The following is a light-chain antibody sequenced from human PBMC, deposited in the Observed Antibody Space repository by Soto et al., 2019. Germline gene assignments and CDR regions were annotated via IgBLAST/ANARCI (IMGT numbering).Light chain of an antibody. CDR1: QSVRSY. Sequence: EIMLTQSPATLSLSPGERATLSCRASQSVRSYLAWYQQKPGQAHRLLIYDASNRATGIPARFSGSGSGTDFTLTISSLQPDDFATYYCQQYTNYPWTFGQGTRWIS. J-gene: IGKJ1*01. V-gene: IGKV3-11*01. CDR3: QQYTNYPWT. CDR2: DAS.